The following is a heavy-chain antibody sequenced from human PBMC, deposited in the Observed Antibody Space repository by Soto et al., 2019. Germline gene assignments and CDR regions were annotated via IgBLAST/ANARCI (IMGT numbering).Heavy chain of an antibody. D-gene: IGHD6-13*01. CDR2: ISSSSSYI. Sequence: GGSLRLSCAASGFTFSSYSMNWVRQAPGKGLEWVSSISSSSSYIYYADSVKGRFTISRDNAKNSLYLQMNSLRAEDTAVYYCARDGSGIAGDNYYYYMDVWGKGTTVTVSS. CDR3: ARDGSGIAGDNYYYYMDV. CDR1: GFTFSSYS. V-gene: IGHV3-21*01. J-gene: IGHJ6*03.